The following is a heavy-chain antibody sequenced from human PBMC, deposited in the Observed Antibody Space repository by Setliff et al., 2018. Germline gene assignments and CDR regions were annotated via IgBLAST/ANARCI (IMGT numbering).Heavy chain of an antibody. CDR1: GASFSDYY. Sequence: SETLSLTCTVYGASFSDYYWGWIRQPPGKGLEWLGEVSHSGSTNYKPSLKGRVAMSVDTSKRQFSLKLSSVTAADTAVYYCAKFGPLDLTGDWAFDNWGQGTLVTVSS. CDR3: AKFGPLDLTGDWAFDN. J-gene: IGHJ4*02. CDR2: VSHSGST. V-gene: IGHV4-34*01. D-gene: IGHD7-27*01.